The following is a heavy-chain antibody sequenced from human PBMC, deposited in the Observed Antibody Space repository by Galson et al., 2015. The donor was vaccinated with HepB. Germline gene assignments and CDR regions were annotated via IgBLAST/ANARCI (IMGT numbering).Heavy chain of an antibody. CDR1: GFTFSSYS. D-gene: IGHD3/OR15-3a*01. J-gene: IGHJ1*01. Sequence: SLRLSCAASGFTFSSYSMNWVRQAPGKGLEWVSSISSSSSYIYYADSVKGRFTISRDNAKNSLYLQMNSLRAEDTAVYYCARDERTSNHFQHWGQGTLVTVSS. CDR2: ISSSSSYI. V-gene: IGHV3-21*01. CDR3: ARDERTSNHFQH.